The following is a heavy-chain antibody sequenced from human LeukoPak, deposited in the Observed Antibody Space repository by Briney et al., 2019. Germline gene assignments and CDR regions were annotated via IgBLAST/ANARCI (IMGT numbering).Heavy chain of an antibody. CDR1: GFTFSSYA. D-gene: IGHD6-13*01. V-gene: IGHV3-48*04. CDR2: ISSSSSII. Sequence: GGSLRLSCAASGFTFSSYAMSWVRQAPGKGLEWVSYISSSSSIIYYADSVKGRFTISRDNAKNSLYLQMNSLRAEDTAVYYCAREGYRAFDIWGQGTMVTVSS. CDR3: AREGYRAFDI. J-gene: IGHJ3*02.